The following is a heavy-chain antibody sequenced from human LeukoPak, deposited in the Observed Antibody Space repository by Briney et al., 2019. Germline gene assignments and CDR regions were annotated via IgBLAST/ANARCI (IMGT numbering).Heavy chain of an antibody. J-gene: IGHJ6*03. D-gene: IGHD2-15*01. CDR1: GGSISSSNYY. CDR3: ASQDETRHCSGGSCYSGGYYCYMDV. V-gene: IGHV4-39*01. Sequence: SETLSLTCTVSGGSISSSNYYWGWIRQPPGKGLEWIGSIYYSGSTYYNPSLKIRVTISVDTSQNQFSLKLSTVTAADTGVYYCASQDETRHCSGGSCYSGGYYCYMDVWGKGTTVTVSS. CDR2: IYYSGST.